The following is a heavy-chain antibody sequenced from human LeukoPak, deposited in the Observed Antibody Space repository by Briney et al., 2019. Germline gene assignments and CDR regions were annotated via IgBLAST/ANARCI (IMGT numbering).Heavy chain of an antibody. CDR3: ARQSFGELGQDWFDP. CDR2: IYYSGST. V-gene: IGHV4-34*01. D-gene: IGHD3-10*01. J-gene: IGHJ5*02. Sequence: SETLSLTCAVYGGSFSGYYWSWIRQPPGKGLEWIGSIYYSGSTYYNPSLKSRVTISVDTSKNQFSLKLSSVTAADTAVYYCARQSFGELGQDWFDPWGQGTLVTVSS. CDR1: GGSFSGYY.